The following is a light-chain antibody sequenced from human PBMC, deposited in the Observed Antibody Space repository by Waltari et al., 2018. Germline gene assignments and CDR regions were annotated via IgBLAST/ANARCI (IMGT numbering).Light chain of an antibody. Sequence: AIRMTQSPSSFSASTGDRVTITCRASQGISSYLAWYQQKPGKAPKLLIYAASTLQSGVPSRFSGSESGTDFTLTISCLQSEDFATYYCQQYYSYPLTFDGGTKVEIK. V-gene: IGKV1-8*01. CDR2: AAS. CDR3: QQYYSYPLT. J-gene: IGKJ4*01. CDR1: QGISSY.